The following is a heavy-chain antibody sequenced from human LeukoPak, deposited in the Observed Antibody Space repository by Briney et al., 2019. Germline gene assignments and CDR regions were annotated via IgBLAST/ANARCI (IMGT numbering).Heavy chain of an antibody. CDR2: IRYDGSNK. J-gene: IGHJ4*02. CDR1: GFTFSSYG. Sequence: GGSLRLSCAASGFTFSSYGMHWVRQAPGKGLEWVAFIRYDGSNKYYADSVKGRFTISRDNSKNTLYLQMNSLRAEDTAVYYCARDRVVGYYFDYWGQGTLVTVSS. CDR3: ARDRVVGYYFDY. V-gene: IGHV3-30*02. D-gene: IGHD1-26*01.